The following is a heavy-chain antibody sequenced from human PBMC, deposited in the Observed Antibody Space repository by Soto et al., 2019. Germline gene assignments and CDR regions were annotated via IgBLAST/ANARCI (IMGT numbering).Heavy chain of an antibody. Sequence: QITLKESGPTLVKPTQTLTLTCTFSGVSLSTRGVGVGWIRQPPGKALEWLALIYWDDDKRYSPSLKSRLTITKDTSKNQVVLTMTNMDPVDTATYDCATLSGYDWGGAFDIWGQGTMVTVSS. D-gene: IGHD5-12*01. J-gene: IGHJ3*02. CDR3: ATLSGYDWGGAFDI. V-gene: IGHV2-5*02. CDR2: IYWDDDK. CDR1: GVSLSTRGVG.